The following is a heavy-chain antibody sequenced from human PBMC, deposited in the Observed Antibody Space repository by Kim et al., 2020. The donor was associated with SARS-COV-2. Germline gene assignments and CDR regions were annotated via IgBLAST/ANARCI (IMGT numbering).Heavy chain of an antibody. V-gene: IGHV3-64D*09. D-gene: IGHD5-18*01. CDR3: VKKRGYSYGYDY. Sequence: YYADSVQGRFAISRDNYRNTLYLQMSSLRAEDTAVYYWVKKRGYSYGYDYWGQGTLVTVSS. J-gene: IGHJ4*02.